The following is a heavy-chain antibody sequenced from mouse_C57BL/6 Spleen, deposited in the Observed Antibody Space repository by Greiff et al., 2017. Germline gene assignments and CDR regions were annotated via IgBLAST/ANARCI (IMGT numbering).Heavy chain of an antibody. CDR2: IDPANGNT. CDR1: GFNIKNTY. CDR3: GRSNYYGSSDDDY. D-gene: IGHD1-1*01. Sequence: VQLQQSVAELVRPGASVKLSCTASGFNIKNTYMHWVKQRPEQGLEWIGRIDPANGNTKYAPKFQGKATITADTSSNTAYLQLSSLTSEDTTIYYCGRSNYYGSSDDDYWGQGTTLTVSS. V-gene: IGHV14-3*01. J-gene: IGHJ2*01.